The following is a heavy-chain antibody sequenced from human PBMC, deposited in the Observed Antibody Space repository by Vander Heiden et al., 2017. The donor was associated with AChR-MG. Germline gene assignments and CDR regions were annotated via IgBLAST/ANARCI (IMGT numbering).Heavy chain of an antibody. CDR3: AKVQDYVWGSYLSTDFDY. V-gene: IGHV3-30*18. Sequence: QVQRVESGGVVVRPGRSLRLRWAASGFTFSSYGLHWVRQAPGKGLEWVAVISYDGSNKYYADSVKGRFTISRDNSKNTLYLQMNSLRAEDTAVYYCAKVQDYVWGSYLSTDFDYWGQGTLVTVSS. CDR1: GFTFSSYG. J-gene: IGHJ4*02. CDR2: ISYDGSNK. D-gene: IGHD3-16*01.